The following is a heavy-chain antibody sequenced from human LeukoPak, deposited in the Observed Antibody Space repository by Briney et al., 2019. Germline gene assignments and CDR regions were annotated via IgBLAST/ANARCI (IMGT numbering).Heavy chain of an antibody. J-gene: IGHJ5*02. CDR3: ARSSGTTPFDP. V-gene: IGHV1-69*05. CDR1: GGTFSSYA. CDR2: IIPIFGTA. D-gene: IGHD1-1*01. Sequence: SVKVSCKASGGTFSSYATSWVRQAPGQWLEWMGGIIPIFGTANYAQKFQGRVTITTDESTSTAYMELSSLRSEDTAVYYCARSSGTTPFDPWGQGTLVTVSS.